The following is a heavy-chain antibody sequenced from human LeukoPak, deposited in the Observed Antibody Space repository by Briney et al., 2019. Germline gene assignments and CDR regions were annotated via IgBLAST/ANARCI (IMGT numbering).Heavy chain of an antibody. V-gene: IGHV3-23*01. D-gene: IGHD1-14*01. CDR1: GFTFSSYA. Sequence: GGSLRLSCAASGFTFSSYAMSWVRQAPGKGLEWVSAISGSGGSTYYADSVKGRFTISRDNSKNTLYLQMNSLRAEDTAVYYCAKNRRLDYYSSYMDVWGKGTTVTVSS. CDR3: AKNRRLDYYSSYMDV. J-gene: IGHJ6*03. CDR2: ISGSGGST.